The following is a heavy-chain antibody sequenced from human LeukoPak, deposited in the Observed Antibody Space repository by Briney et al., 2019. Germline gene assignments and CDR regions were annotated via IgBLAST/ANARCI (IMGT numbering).Heavy chain of an antibody. CDR3: ARQITSPSDASDL. CDR2: IKRDGSEK. D-gene: IGHD3-10*01. J-gene: IGHJ3*01. Sequence: GGSLRLSCAASGFIFSSSWMTWVPQAPGKGLEWVANIKRDGSEKYCVDSVKGRFTISRDNAKNSLYLQMNSLNAEDTAVYYCARQITSPSDASDLWGQGTMVTVS. V-gene: IGHV3-7*01. CDR1: GFIFSSSW.